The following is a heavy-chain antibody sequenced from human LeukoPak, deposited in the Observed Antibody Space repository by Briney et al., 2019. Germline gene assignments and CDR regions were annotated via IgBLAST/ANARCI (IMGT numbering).Heavy chain of an antibody. CDR3: ARLTAAYYYDSSGAN. CDR2: INHSGST. J-gene: IGHJ4*02. D-gene: IGHD3-22*01. CDR1: GGSFSGYY. V-gene: IGHV4-34*01. Sequence: PSETLSLTCAVYGGSFSGYYWSWIRQPPGKGLEWIGEINHSGSTNYNPSLKSRVNISVDTSKNQFSLKLSSVTAADTAVYYCARLTAAYYYDSSGANWGQGTLVTVSS.